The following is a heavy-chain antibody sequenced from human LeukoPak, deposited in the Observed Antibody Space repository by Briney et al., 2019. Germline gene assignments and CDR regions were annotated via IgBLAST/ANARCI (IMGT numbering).Heavy chain of an antibody. J-gene: IGHJ4*02. CDR1: GGSISSYY. Sequence: PSETLSLTCTVSGGSISSYYWSWIRQPPGKGLEWIGYIYYSGSTNYNPSLKSRVTISVDTSKNQFSLKLSSVTAADTAVYYCARGLVSCSGGGCYSGIDYWGQGTLVTVSS. D-gene: IGHD2-15*01. V-gene: IGHV4-59*12. CDR3: ARGLVSCSGGGCYSGIDY. CDR2: IYYSGST.